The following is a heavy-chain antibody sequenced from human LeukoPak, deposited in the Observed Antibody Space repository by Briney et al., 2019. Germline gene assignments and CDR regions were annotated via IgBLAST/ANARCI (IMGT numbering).Heavy chain of an antibody. CDR2: ISYDGSNK. CDR3: ARDFAPHGDGYLDI. Sequence: GGSLRLSCAASGFTFSSYAMHWVRQAPGKGLEWVAVISYDGSNKYYADSVKGRFTISRDNSKNTLYLQMNSLRAEDTAVYYRARDFAPHGDGYLDIWGQGTMVTVSS. V-gene: IGHV3-30-3*01. CDR1: GFTFSSYA. D-gene: IGHD2-21*02. J-gene: IGHJ3*02.